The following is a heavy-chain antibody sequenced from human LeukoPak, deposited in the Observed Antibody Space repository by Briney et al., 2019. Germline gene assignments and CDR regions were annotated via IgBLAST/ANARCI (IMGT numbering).Heavy chain of an antibody. J-gene: IGHJ1*01. CDR3: ARVGYSSSPSAEYFQH. D-gene: IGHD6-6*01. Sequence: ASVKVSCKASGYTFTGYYMHWVRQAPGQGLEWMGWINPNSGGTNYAQKFQGRVTMTRDTSISTAYMELSRLRSDDTAVYYCARVGYSSSPSAEYFQHWGQGTLVTVSS. CDR2: INPNSGGT. CDR1: GYTFTGYY. V-gene: IGHV1-2*02.